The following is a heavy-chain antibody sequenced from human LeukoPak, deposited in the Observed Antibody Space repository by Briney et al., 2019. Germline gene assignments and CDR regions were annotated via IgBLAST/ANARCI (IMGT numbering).Heavy chain of an antibody. Sequence: GSLRLSCAASGFTFSSYAMSWVRQAPGKGLEWFSAISGSGGSTYYADSVKGRFTISRDNSKNTLYLQMNSLRAEDTAVYYCAKEGTLDYGDYVRDAFDIWGQGTMVTVSS. J-gene: IGHJ3*02. CDR2: ISGSGGST. CDR3: AKEGTLDYGDYVRDAFDI. CDR1: GFTFSSYA. V-gene: IGHV3-23*01. D-gene: IGHD4-17*01.